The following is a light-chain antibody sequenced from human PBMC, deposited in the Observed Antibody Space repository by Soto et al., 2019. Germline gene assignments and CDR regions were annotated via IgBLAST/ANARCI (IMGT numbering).Light chain of an antibody. J-gene: IGKJ4*01. V-gene: IGKV1-33*01. Sequence: DIQMTQSPSSLSASVADRVTITCQASQDISYHLNWYQQKPGKAPNLLIHDASNLERGVPSRFSGSGSGTDFTFTISSLQPEDIATYDCEQYDILLTFGGGTKVEIK. CDR2: DAS. CDR3: EQYDILLT. CDR1: QDISYH.